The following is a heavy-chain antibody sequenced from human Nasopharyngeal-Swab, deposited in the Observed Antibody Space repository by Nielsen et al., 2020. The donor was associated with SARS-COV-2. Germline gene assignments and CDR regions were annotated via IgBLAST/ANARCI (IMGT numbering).Heavy chain of an antibody. CDR2: INSDGSST. Sequence: GESLKISCAASGFTFSSYWMHWVRQAPGKGLVWVSRINSDGSSTSYADSVKGRFTISRDNAKNTLYLQMNSLRAEDTAVYYCGPGYGDYGVDYWGQGTLVTVSS. CDR1: GFTFSSYW. V-gene: IGHV3-74*01. D-gene: IGHD4-17*01. CDR3: GPGYGDYGVDY. J-gene: IGHJ4*02.